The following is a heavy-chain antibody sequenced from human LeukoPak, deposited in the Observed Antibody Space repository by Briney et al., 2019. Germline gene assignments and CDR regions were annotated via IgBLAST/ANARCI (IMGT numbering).Heavy chain of an antibody. CDR3: ARVLGYCSGGSCYWDYYYYMDV. V-gene: IGHV4-39*07. Sequence: SETLSLTCTVSGGSISSSSYYWGWIRQPPGKGLEWIGSMYSSGSTYYNPSLKSRVTISVDTSKNQFSLKLSSVTAADTAVYYCARVLGYCSGGSCYWDYYYYMDVWGKGTTVTVSS. J-gene: IGHJ6*03. CDR2: MYSSGST. D-gene: IGHD2-15*01. CDR1: GGSISSSSYY.